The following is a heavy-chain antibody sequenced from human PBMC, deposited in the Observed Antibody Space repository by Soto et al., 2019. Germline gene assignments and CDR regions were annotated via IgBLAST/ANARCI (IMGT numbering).Heavy chain of an antibody. CDR1: GGTFSSYA. J-gene: IGHJ6*02. Sequence: SVKVSCKASGGTFSSYAISWVRQAPGQGLEWMGGIIPIFGTANYAQKFQGRVTITADESTSTAYMELSSLRSEDTAVYYCASRVYCGGDCYLKKLVYYYYYGMDVWGQGTTVTVSS. CDR2: IIPIFGTA. CDR3: ASRVYCGGDCYLKKLVYYYYYGMDV. D-gene: IGHD2-21*02. V-gene: IGHV1-69*13.